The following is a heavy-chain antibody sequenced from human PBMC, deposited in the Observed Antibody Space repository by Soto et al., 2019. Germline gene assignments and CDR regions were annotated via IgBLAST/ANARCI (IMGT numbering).Heavy chain of an antibody. V-gene: IGHV4-59*08. CDR2: IYYSGST. CDR1: GGSISSYY. Sequence: TSETLSLTCTVPGGSISSYYWSWIRQPPGKGLEWIGYIYYSGSTNYNHSLKSRVTISVDTSNNQFSLKLSSVTAADTAVYYCVRHGAIAVAGYGWFDPWGQGTLVTVSS. CDR3: VRHGAIAVAGYGWFDP. D-gene: IGHD6-19*01. J-gene: IGHJ5*02.